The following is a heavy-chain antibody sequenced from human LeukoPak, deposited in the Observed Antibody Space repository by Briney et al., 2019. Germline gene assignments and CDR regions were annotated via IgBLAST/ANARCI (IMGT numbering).Heavy chain of an antibody. CDR2: ISASGDRA. J-gene: IGHJ4*02. V-gene: IGHV3-23*01. CDR3: ARDLATSRFSGYDY. D-gene: IGHD6-25*01. Sequence: GGSLRLSCAASGFTFNSHAMSWVRQAPGKGPEWVSQISASGDRADYADSVRRRFTISRDNSRNTLFLQMNRLTADDTALYYCARDLATSRFSGYDYWGQGTLVTVSS. CDR1: GFTFNSHA.